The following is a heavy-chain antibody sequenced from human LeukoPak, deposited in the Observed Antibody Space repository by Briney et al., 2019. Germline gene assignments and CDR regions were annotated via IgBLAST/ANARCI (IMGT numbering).Heavy chain of an antibody. Sequence: GGSLRLSCAASGFTFSSYRMHWVRQAPGKGLVWVSRINSDGSSITYADSVKGRFTISRDNAKNTLYLQMNSLRVEDTAVYYCAREGRVSGYDFDCWGQGTLVTVSS. CDR2: INSDGSSI. CDR1: GFTFSSYR. D-gene: IGHD5-12*01. V-gene: IGHV3-74*03. J-gene: IGHJ4*02. CDR3: AREGRVSGYDFDC.